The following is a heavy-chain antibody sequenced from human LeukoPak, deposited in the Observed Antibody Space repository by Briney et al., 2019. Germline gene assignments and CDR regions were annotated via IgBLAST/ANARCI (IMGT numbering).Heavy chain of an antibody. CDR3: ARDGDAFDI. CDR1: GGSISSSSYY. D-gene: IGHD5-24*01. V-gene: IGHV4-39*01. CDR2: IYYSGST. J-gene: IGHJ3*02. Sequence: SETLSLTCTVSGGSISSSSYYWGWIRQPPGKGLEWIGSIYYSGSTYYNPSLKSRVTISVDTSKNQSSLKLSSVTAADTAVYYCARDGDAFDIWGQGTMVTVSS.